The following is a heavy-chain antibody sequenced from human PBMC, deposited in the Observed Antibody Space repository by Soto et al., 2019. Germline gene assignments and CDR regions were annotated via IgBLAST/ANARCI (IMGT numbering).Heavy chain of an antibody. V-gene: IGHV3-11*01. Sequence: PGGSLGLSFAASGFTFSDYYMSWIRQAPGKGLEWVSYISSSGSTIYYADSVKGRFTISRDNAKNSLYLQMNSLRAEDTAVYYCARTLYDILTGYHFGYWGQGTLVTVSS. CDR3: ARTLYDILTGYHFGY. D-gene: IGHD3-9*01. CDR2: ISSSGSTI. CDR1: GFTFSDYY. J-gene: IGHJ4*02.